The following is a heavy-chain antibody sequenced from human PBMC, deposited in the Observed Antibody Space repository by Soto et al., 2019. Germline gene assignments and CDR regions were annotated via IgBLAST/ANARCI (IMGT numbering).Heavy chain of an antibody. CDR3: VRGRYGSEIH. J-gene: IGHJ4*02. V-gene: IGHV3-53*04. CDR1: GFSVSSNY. CDR2: VYNGGAT. D-gene: IGHD3-10*01. Sequence: EVRLVESGGGLVQPGGSLRLSCAASGFSVSSNYMTWVRQAPGKGLEWVSLVYNGGATHYAASVKGRFTISTHSSQSTLFLQMNSLRTEYTATYSCVRGRYGSEIHWGQGTKVTVSS.